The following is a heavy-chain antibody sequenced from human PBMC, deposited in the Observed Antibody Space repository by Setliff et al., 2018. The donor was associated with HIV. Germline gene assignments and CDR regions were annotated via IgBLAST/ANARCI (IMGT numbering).Heavy chain of an antibody. Sequence: GGSLRLSCASSGFTFSSYAMTWVRQAPGKGLECVAVISGSGGDTYYADSVKGRFTISRDNAKNSLYLQMNSLRAEDTAVYYCARGGRDFYDSSGYYWNYWGQGTLVTVSS. CDR1: GFTFSSYA. J-gene: IGHJ4*02. CDR3: ARGGRDFYDSSGYYWNY. CDR2: ISGSGGDT. D-gene: IGHD3-22*01. V-gene: IGHV3-23*01.